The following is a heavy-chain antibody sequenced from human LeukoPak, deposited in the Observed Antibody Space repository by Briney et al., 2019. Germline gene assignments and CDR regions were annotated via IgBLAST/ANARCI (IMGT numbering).Heavy chain of an antibody. CDR2: IAYDGSNK. Sequence: GRSLRLSCAASGFTFSSYGMHWVRQAPGKGLEWVSVIAYDGSNKYYADSVKGRFTISRDNSKNTLYLQMNSLRADDTAVYYCAKDARAVGSQPTYYFDYWGQGTLVTVSS. V-gene: IGHV3-30*18. CDR1: GFTFSSYG. CDR3: AKDARAVGSQPTYYFDY. D-gene: IGHD2-15*01. J-gene: IGHJ4*02.